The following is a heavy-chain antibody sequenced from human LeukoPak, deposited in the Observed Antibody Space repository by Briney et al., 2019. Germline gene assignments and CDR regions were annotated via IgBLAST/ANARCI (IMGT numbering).Heavy chain of an antibody. CDR1: GGTFSSYT. CDR3: ARGAVVVPQTSLAWFDP. Sequence: GASVKVSCKASGGTFSSYTISWVRQAPGRGLEWMGRIIPILGIANYAQKFQGRVTITTDKSTSTAYMELSSLRSEDTAVYYCARGAVVVPQTSLAWFDPWGQGTLVTVSS. CDR2: IIPILGIA. V-gene: IGHV1-69*02. J-gene: IGHJ5*02. D-gene: IGHD2-15*01.